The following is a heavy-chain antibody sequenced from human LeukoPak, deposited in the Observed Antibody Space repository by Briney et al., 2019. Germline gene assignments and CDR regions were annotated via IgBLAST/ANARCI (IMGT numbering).Heavy chain of an antibody. CDR3: ARGRVAGYDSSGYLF. J-gene: IGHJ4*02. D-gene: IGHD3-22*01. Sequence: EASVKVSCKASGYTFISYNINWLRQATGQGLEWMGWMNPNSGNTGYAQKFQGRVTITRNTSISTAYMELSSLRSEDTAVYYCARGRVAGYDSSGYLFWGQGTLVTVSS. CDR1: GYTFISYN. V-gene: IGHV1-8*03. CDR2: MNPNSGNT.